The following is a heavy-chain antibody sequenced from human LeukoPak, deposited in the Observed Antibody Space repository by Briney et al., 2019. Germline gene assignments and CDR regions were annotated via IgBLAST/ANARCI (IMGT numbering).Heavy chain of an antibody. D-gene: IGHD4-17*01. V-gene: IGHV1-18*04. Sequence: GASVKVSCKASGYTFTGYYMHWVRQAPGQGLEWMGWISAYNGNTNYAQKLQGRVTMTTDTSTSTAYMELRSLRSDDTAVYYCARPRLGYGDYLYYFDYWGQGTLVTVSS. CDR2: ISAYNGNT. J-gene: IGHJ4*02. CDR1: GYTFTGYY. CDR3: ARPRLGYGDYLYYFDY.